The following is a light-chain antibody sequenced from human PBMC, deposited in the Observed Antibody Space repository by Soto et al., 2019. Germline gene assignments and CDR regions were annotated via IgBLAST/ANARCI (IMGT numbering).Light chain of an antibody. Sequence: AIRMTQSPSSLSASTGDRVTITCRASQGISSYLAWYQQKPGKAPKLLIYDASSLESGVPSRFSGSGSGTEFTLTISSLQPDDFATYYCQQYNSYWGTFGQGTKVEIK. V-gene: IGKV1-8*01. CDR1: QGISSY. CDR3: QQYNSYWGT. CDR2: DAS. J-gene: IGKJ1*01.